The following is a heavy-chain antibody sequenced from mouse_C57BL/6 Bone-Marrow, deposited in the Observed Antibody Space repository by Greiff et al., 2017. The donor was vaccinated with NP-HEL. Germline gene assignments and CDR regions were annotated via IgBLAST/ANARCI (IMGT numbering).Heavy chain of an antibody. CDR1: GFTFSDYY. J-gene: IGHJ1*03. V-gene: IGHV5-16*01. D-gene: IGHD1-1*01. Sequence: EVQRVESEGGLVQPGSSMKLSCTASGFTFSDYYMAWVRQVPEKGLEWVANINYDGSSTYYLDSLKSRFIISRVNAKNILYLQMSSLKSEDTATYYCARVTTVVVQPYWYFDVWGTGTTVTVSS. CDR2: INYDGSST. CDR3: ARVTTVVVQPYWYFDV.